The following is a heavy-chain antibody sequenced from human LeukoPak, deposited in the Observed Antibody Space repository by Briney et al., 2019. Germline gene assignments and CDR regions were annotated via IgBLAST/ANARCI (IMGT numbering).Heavy chain of an antibody. V-gene: IGHV5-51*01. Sequence: HGESLQISCQGFGYSSTSYWIGWVRQMPGKGLEWMGIIYPSDSDTRYSPSFQGQVTISADKSVSTAYLQWRSLKASDTAMYYCARYSGSYFDYWGQGTVVTVSS. J-gene: IGHJ4*02. CDR3: ARYSGSYFDY. D-gene: IGHD1-26*01. CDR2: IYPSDSDT. CDR1: GYSSTSYW.